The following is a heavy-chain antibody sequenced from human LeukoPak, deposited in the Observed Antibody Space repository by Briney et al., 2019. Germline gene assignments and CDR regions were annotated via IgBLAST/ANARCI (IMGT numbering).Heavy chain of an antibody. D-gene: IGHD6-19*01. CDR1: GFTFGVYW. CDR3: ARDYYGSGWYGDY. J-gene: IGHJ4*02. Sequence: GGSLRLSCAASGFTFGVYWMSWVRQAPGKGLEWVANIKQDGSEKFYVDCVKGRFTLSSDNAKNSLFLQMNSLRAEDTAVYYCARDYYGSGWYGDYWGQGTLVTVSS. V-gene: IGHV3-7*04. CDR2: IKQDGSEK.